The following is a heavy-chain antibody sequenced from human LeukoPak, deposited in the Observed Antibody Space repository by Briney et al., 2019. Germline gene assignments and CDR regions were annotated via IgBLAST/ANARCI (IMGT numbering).Heavy chain of an antibody. CDR1: GYSISSGYY. J-gene: IGHJ4*02. V-gene: IGHV4-38-2*02. CDR3: ARDSVSKYCSGGRCDTYYFDY. Sequence: SETLSLTCAVSGYSISSGYYRGWIRQPPGKGLEWIGSIYHSGSTYYNPSLKSRVTISVDTSKNQFSLKLSSVTAADTAVYYCARDSVSKYCSGGRCDTYYFDYWGQGTLVTVSS. D-gene: IGHD2-15*01. CDR2: IYHSGST.